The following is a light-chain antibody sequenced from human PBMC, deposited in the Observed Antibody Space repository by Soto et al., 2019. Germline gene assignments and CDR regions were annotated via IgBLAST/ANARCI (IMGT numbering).Light chain of an antibody. J-gene: IGLJ1*01. CDR3: QVWDSRSDHYV. CDR1: NIGGKG. V-gene: IGLV3-21*02. Sequence: SYELTQPPSVSVAPGQTARITCGGNNIGGKGVHWYQQRPGQAPVLVVYDDSDRPSGIPERFSGSNSGNTATLIISRVDAGDEADYYCQVWDSRSDHYVFGTGTKVTVL. CDR2: DDS.